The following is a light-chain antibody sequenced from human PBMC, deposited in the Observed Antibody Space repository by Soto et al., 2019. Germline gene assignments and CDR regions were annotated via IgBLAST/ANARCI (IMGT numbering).Light chain of an antibody. CDR2: EVT. J-gene: IGLJ2*01. V-gene: IGLV2-14*01. CDR3: SSYTSNSTRL. Sequence: VLTQPASVSGSPGQSITISCTGTSSDVGGYDYVSWYQQHPGKAPKLMIYEVTNRPSGVSNRFSGSKSGNTASLTISGLQGEDEADYYCSSYTSNSTRLFGGGTKLTVL. CDR1: SSDVGGYDY.